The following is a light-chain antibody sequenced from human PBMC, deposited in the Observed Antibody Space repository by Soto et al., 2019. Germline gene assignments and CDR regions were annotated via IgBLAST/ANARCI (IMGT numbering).Light chain of an antibody. CDR3: QQLNSYLT. J-gene: IGKJ4*01. Sequence: DIQLTQSPSFLSASVGDRVTITCRASQGISSYLAWYQQKPGKAPKLLIYAASTLQSGVPSRFSGSGSGTEFTLTISSLQPEDFATYYCQQLNSYLTFGGGTKEEIK. CDR1: QGISSY. V-gene: IGKV1-9*01. CDR2: AAS.